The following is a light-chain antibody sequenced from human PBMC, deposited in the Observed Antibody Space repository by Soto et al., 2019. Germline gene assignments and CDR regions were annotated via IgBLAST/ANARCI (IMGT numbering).Light chain of an antibody. Sequence: DIHMTQSPSTLSASVGDTVTITCRAIQRMSGWLAWHQQKPLKAPNLLIYDVSALKRGVPPRFSGSGSGTDFTLTISSLQPDDFATYYCXXYDSFSVTFGQGTKVDIK. CDR1: QRMSGW. CDR2: DVS. J-gene: IGKJ1*01. V-gene: IGKV1-5*01. CDR3: XXYDSFSVT.